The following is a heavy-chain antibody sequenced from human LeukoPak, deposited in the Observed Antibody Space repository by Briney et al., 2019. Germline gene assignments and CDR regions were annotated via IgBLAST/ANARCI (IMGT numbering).Heavy chain of an antibody. V-gene: IGHV1-69*13. D-gene: IGHD3-3*01. CDR1: GYTFTYRY. CDR3: GRNYDFWSGYGYYYYGMDV. J-gene: IGHJ6*02. CDR2: IIPIFGTA. Sequence: GASVKVSCKASGYTFTYRYLHWVRQAPGQGLEWMGGIIPIFGTANYAQKFQGRVTITADESTSTAYMELSSLRSEDTAVYYCGRNYDFWSGYGYYYYGMDVWGQGTTVTVSS.